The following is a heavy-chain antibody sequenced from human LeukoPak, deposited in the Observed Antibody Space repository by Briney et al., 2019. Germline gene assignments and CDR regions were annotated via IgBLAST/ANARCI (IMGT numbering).Heavy chain of an antibody. D-gene: IGHD6-19*01. Sequence: EASVKVSCKASGYSFSGYFIHWVRQAAGQGPEWMGVISPSGGSTTYAQKLQGRVTMTTDTSTSTAYMELRSLRSDDTAVYYCARDMYSSGRVPFDYWGQGTLVTVSP. CDR3: ARDMYSSGRVPFDY. V-gene: IGHV1-46*01. CDR1: GYSFSGYF. J-gene: IGHJ4*02. CDR2: ISPSGGST.